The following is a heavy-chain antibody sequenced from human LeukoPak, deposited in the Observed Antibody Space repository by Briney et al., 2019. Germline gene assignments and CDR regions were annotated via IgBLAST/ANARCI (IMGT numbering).Heavy chain of an antibody. CDR1: GGTFSSYA. Sequence: VASVKVSCKASGGTFSSYAISWVRQAPGQGLEWMGGIIPIFGTANYAQKFQGRVTITADESTSTAYMELSSLRSEDTAVYYCARAQGPKSYYDFWSGPLSYFDYWGQGTLVTVSS. CDR2: IIPIFGTA. D-gene: IGHD3-3*01. CDR3: ARAQGPKSYYDFWSGPLSYFDY. V-gene: IGHV1-69*13. J-gene: IGHJ4*02.